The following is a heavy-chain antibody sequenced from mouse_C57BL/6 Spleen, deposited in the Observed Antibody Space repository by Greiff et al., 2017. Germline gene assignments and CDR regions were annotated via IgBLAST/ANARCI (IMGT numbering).Heavy chain of an antibody. Sequence: QVQLQQPGAELVMPGASVKLSCKASGYTFTSYWMHWVKQRPGQGLEWIGEIDPSDSYTNYNQKFKGKSTLTVDKSSSTAYMRLSSLASEDSAVYYCARRLTTDYAMDYWGQGTSVTVSS. J-gene: IGHJ4*01. D-gene: IGHD1-1*01. CDR2: IDPSDSYT. V-gene: IGHV1-69*01. CDR3: ARRLTTDYAMDY. CDR1: GYTFTSYW.